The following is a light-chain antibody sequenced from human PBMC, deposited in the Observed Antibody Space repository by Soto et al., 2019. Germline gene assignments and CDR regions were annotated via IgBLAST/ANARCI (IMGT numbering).Light chain of an antibody. CDR1: SSDVGGYNY. V-gene: IGLV2-14*01. Sequence: QSALTQPASVSGSPGQSITISCTGTSSDVGGYNYVSWHQQHPGKAPKFMIYDVSNRPSGVSTRFSGSKSGNTASLTISGLQAEDEADYYCNSYTTSNTRQIVFGTGTKVTVL. CDR3: NSYTTSNTRQIV. CDR2: DVS. J-gene: IGLJ1*01.